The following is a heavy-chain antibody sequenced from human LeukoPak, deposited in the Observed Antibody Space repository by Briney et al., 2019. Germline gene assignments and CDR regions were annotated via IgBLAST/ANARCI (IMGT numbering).Heavy chain of an antibody. CDR1: GFTFSNYW. V-gene: IGHV3-74*03. J-gene: IGHJ4*02. CDR3: ARDKKSGESSEIDY. Sequence: GGSLRLSCVASGFTFSNYWVHWVRQAPGKGLVWVSRINRDGSTTKYADSVKGRFTVSRDNAKNTLNLQMNSLRAEDTAVYYCARDKKSGESSEIDYWGQGTLVTVSS. CDR2: INRDGSTT. D-gene: IGHD3-10*01.